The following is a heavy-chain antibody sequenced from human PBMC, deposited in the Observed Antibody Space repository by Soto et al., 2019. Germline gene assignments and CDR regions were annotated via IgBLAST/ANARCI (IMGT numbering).Heavy chain of an antibody. D-gene: IGHD3-10*01. J-gene: IGHJ4*02. V-gene: IGHV3-23*01. CDR1: GFTFSSYA. CDR3: AKLGPITMAARYYFDY. Sequence: PGGSLRLSCAASGFTFSSYAMSWVRQAPGKGLEWVSAISGSGGSTYYADSVKGRFTISRDNSKNTLYLQMNSLRAEDTAVYYCAKLGPITMAARYYFDYWGQGTLVTVSS. CDR2: ISGSGGST.